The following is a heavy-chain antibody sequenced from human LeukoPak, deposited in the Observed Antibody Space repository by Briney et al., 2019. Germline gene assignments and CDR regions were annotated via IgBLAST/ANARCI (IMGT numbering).Heavy chain of an antibody. CDR2: ISFDGTNK. CDR1: GFSSSSYA. Sequence: GGSLRLSCAASGFSSSSYAMHWVRQAPGKGLEWVAVISFDGTNKYYADSVKGRFTISRDNAKNSLYLQMSSLRAEDTAVYYCARGLCGGDCYSDWGQGTLVTVSS. CDR3: ARGLCGGDCYSD. J-gene: IGHJ4*02. V-gene: IGHV3-30-3*01. D-gene: IGHD2-21*02.